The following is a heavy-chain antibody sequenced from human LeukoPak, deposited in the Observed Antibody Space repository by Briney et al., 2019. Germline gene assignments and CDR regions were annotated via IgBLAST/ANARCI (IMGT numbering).Heavy chain of an antibody. V-gene: IGHV4-39*01. D-gene: IGHD4-11*01. J-gene: IGHJ4*02. CDR2: ISYSGNA. CDR1: GASIITTNYY. Sequence: SETLSLTCTVSGASIITTNYYWGWIRQPPGKGLEWIGSISYSGNAYYNPSLGSRLSISMDASKNQFSLKVRSVTAADTAVYYCARNLGQTWGTVTTDLWYFDHWGQGTLVPVSS. CDR3: ARNLGQTWGTVTTDLWYFDH.